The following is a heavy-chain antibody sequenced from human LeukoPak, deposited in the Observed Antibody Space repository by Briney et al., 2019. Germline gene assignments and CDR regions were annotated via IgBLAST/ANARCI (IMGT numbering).Heavy chain of an antibody. CDR3: ARPQTTVINTGCYFDL. J-gene: IGHJ2*01. CDR2: IYPGDSDT. D-gene: IGHD4-17*01. CDR1: GYNFTNYW. Sequence: GESLKISCKISGYNFTNYWIGWVRQMPGKGLEWMGIIYPGDSDTRYSPSFRGQVTISADKSISTAYLQWSSLKASDTAMYSCARPQTTVINTGCYFDLWGRGTLVTVSS. V-gene: IGHV5-51*01.